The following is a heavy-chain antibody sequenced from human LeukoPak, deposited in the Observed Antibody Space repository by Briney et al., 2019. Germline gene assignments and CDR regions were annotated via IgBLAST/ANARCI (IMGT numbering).Heavy chain of an antibody. V-gene: IGHV4-34*01. CDR2: ITHRGST. J-gene: IGHJ4*02. D-gene: IGHD3-3*01. Sequence: SETLSLTCALYVGSFSGYYWSCIRQPPGKGLEWIGEITHRGSTNYSPSLKSRVTISVDTSKNQFSPKLSSVTAADTAVYYCARGLTPRSGSFDYWGQGTLVTVSS. CDR1: VGSFSGYY. CDR3: ARGLTPRSGSFDY.